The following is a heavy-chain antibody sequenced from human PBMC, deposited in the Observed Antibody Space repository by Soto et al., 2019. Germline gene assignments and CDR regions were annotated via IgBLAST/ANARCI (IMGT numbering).Heavy chain of an antibody. D-gene: IGHD2-21*02. V-gene: IGHV3-23*01. CDR2: ITGSGDNT. CDR1: GFIFSSYA. Sequence: LRLSCAASGFIFSSYAMSWVRRAPGKGLEWASIITGSGDNTFYADSVKGRFTISRDNSRSTLYLEMNSLRAEDTAIYYCTKARREGTAHSSVDYWGRGTLVTVSS. J-gene: IGHJ4*02. CDR3: TKARREGTAHSSVDY.